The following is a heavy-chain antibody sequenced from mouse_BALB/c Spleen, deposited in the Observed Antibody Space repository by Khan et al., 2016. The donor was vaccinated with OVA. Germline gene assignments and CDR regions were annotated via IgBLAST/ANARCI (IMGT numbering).Heavy chain of an antibody. J-gene: IGHJ4*01. CDR2: INYSGST. D-gene: IGHD2-3*01. CDR1: GYSITSDYA. CDR3: ARDGSLYNNAMDY. V-gene: IGHV3-2*02. Sequence: EVQLVESGPGLVNPSQSLSLTCTVTGYSITSDYAWNWLRQFPGNKLEWMGYINYSGSTNYNPALKSRISITRDTSKNQFFLQLNSVTTEDTATYYCARDGSLYNNAMDYWGQGTSVTVSS.